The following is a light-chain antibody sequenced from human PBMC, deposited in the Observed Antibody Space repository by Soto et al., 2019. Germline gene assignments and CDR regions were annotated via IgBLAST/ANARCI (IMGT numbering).Light chain of an antibody. Sequence: QSVLTQPASVSGSPGQSIAISCTGTSSDVGGYDQVSWYQQHPGKAPKLMIYAVTTRPSGVSNSFSGSKSGNTASLTISGLQAEDEADYYCSSYTGSGTFFGGGTKLTVL. J-gene: IGLJ2*01. V-gene: IGLV2-14*01. CDR3: SSYTGSGTF. CDR2: AVT. CDR1: SSDVGGYDQ.